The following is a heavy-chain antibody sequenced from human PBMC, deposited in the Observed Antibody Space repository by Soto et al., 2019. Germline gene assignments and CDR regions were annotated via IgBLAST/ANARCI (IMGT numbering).Heavy chain of an antibody. CDR1: GGSISSGSSF. V-gene: IGHV4-39*01. CDR2: MYHSGST. D-gene: IGHD4-17*01. CDR3: ATRSVTTTSFDF. J-gene: IGHJ4*02. Sequence: PSETLSLTCSVSGGSISSGSSFWGWIRQSPGAGLEWIGSMYHSGSTYYNPSLKSRVTMSIDTSKNQFSLRLTSVTAADTAVYYCATRSVTTTSFDFWGQGTRVTVSS.